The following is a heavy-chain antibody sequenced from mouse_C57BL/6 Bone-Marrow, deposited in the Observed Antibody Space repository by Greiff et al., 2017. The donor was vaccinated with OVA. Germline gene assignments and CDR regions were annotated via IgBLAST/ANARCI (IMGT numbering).Heavy chain of an antibody. J-gene: IGHJ4*01. V-gene: IGHV1-7*01. CDR2: INPSSGYT. D-gene: IGHD1-1*01. CDR1: GYTFTSYW. Sequence: VQRVESGAELAKPGASVKLSCKASGYTFTSYWMHWVKQRPGQGLEWIGYINPSSGYTKYNQKFKDKATLTADKSSSTAYMQLSSLTYEDSAVYYCARSETYYYGSRRAMDYWGQGTSVTVSS. CDR3: ARSETYYYGSRRAMDY.